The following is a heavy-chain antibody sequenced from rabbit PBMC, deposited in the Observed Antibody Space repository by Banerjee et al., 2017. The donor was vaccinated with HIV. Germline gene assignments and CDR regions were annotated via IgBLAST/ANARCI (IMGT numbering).Heavy chain of an antibody. D-gene: IGHD4-1*01. CDR3: ARGVRGFNL. J-gene: IGHJ4*01. Sequence: QQQLEESGGGLVKPGGTLTLTCKASGIDFSSYYYMCWVRQAPGKGLEWIGYIDPVFGSTYYASWVNGRFTISSHNAQNTLYLQLNSLTAADTATYFCARGVRGFNLWGQGTLVTV. CDR2: IDPVFGST. V-gene: IGHV1S43*01. CDR1: GIDFSSYYY.